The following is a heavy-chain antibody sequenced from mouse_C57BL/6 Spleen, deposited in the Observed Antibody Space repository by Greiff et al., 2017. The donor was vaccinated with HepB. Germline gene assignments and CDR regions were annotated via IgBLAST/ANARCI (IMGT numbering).Heavy chain of an antibody. Sequence: QVQLQQSGPELVKPGASVKISCKASGYAFSSSWMNWVKQRPGKGLEWIGRIYPGDGDTNYNGKFKGTATLTADKSSSTAYMQLSSLTSEDSAVYFCARGYVDYWGQGTTLTVSS. CDR1: GYAFSSSW. CDR3: ARGYVDY. CDR2: IYPGDGDT. J-gene: IGHJ2*01. V-gene: IGHV1-82*01.